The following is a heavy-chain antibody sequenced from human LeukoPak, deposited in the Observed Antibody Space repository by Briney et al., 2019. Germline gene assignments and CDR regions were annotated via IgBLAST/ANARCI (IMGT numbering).Heavy chain of an antibody. CDR2: INPNSGAT. V-gene: IGHV1-2*02. Sequence: GASVKVSCKASGYTFTGYYMNWVRQAPGQGLEWMGWINPNSGATNYAQKFQGRVTMTRDTPISTAYMELSMLTSDDTALYYCARDRGHAYWGQGTLVTVSS. J-gene: IGHJ4*02. D-gene: IGHD5-24*01. CDR1: GYTFTGYY. CDR3: ARDRGHAY.